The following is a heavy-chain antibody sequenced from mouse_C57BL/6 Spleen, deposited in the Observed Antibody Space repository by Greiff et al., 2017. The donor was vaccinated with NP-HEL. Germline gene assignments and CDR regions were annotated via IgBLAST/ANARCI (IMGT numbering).Heavy chain of an antibody. V-gene: IGHV1-52*01. CDR3: ARNGSLSTMFTAYYFDY. D-gene: IGHD2-2*01. CDR2: IDPSDSET. Sequence: QVQLQQPGAELVRPGSSVKLSCKASGYTFTSYWMHWVKQRPIQGLEWIGNIDPSDSETHYNQKFKDKATLTVDKSSSTAYMQLSSLTSEDSAVYYCARNGSLSTMFTAYYFDYWGQGTTLTVSS. J-gene: IGHJ2*01. CDR1: GYTFTSYW.